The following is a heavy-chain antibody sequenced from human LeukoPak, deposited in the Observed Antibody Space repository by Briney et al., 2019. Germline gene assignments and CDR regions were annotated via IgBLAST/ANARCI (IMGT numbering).Heavy chain of an antibody. CDR3: AKSGGSGVVVPAAIGRYYYMDV. Sequence: GGSLRLSCAASGFTFSSYGMHWVRQAPGKGLEWVAFIRYDGSNKYYADSVKGRFTISRDNSKNTLYLQMNSLRAEDTAVYYCAKSGGSGVVVPAAIGRYYYMDVWGKGTTVTVSS. CDR2: IRYDGSNK. CDR1: GFTFSSYG. V-gene: IGHV3-30*02. D-gene: IGHD2-2*02. J-gene: IGHJ6*03.